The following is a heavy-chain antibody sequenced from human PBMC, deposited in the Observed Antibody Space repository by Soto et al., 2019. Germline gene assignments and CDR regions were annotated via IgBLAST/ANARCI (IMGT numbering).Heavy chain of an antibody. V-gene: IGHV5-51*01. CDR2: IYPGDSDT. CDR1: GYSFTSYW. D-gene: IGHD3-22*01. CDR3: ARSLDSSSPLALFDY. J-gene: IGHJ4*02. Sequence: GESLKISCKGSGYSFTSYWIGWVRQMPGKGLEWMGIIYPGDSDTRYSPSFQGQVTISADKSISTAYLQWSSLKASDTAMYYCARSLDSSSPLALFDYWGQGTMVTVYS.